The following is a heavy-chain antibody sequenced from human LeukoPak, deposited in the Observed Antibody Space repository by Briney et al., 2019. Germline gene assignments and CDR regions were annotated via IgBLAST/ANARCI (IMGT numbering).Heavy chain of an antibody. CDR2: ISTSSSYI. CDR3: ARDKIVGATYFDY. D-gene: IGHD1-26*01. J-gene: IGHJ4*02. CDR1: GFTFSYYN. Sequence: GGSLRLSCAASGFTFSYYNMNWVRQAPGKGLEWVSSISTSSSYIYYTDSVKGRFTISRDNAKNSLYLQMNSLRAEDTAVYYCARDKIVGATYFDYWGQGTLVTVSS. V-gene: IGHV3-21*01.